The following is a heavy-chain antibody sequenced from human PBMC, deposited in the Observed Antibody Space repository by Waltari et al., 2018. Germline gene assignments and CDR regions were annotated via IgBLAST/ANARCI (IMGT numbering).Heavy chain of an antibody. CDR2: IKSKTDGGTT. D-gene: IGHD3-22*01. Sequence: EVQLVESGGGLIKSGGSLRLSCAASGFTLSYAWMSWVRQAPGKGLEWVGRIKSKTDGGTTDYAAPVKGRFTISRDDSKNTLYLQMNSLKTEDTAVYYCTRETYYYDGSGYYNFDYWGQGTLVTVSS. CDR3: TRETYYYDGSGYYNFDY. V-gene: IGHV3-15*01. J-gene: IGHJ4*02. CDR1: GFTLSYAW.